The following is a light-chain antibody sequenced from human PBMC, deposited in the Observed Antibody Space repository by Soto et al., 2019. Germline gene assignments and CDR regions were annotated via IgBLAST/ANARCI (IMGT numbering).Light chain of an antibody. Sequence: EIVMTQSPATLSVSPGERATLSCRASQSVSSNLAWYQQIPGQAPRLLIYGASTSATGIPARFSGSGSGTEFTLTISSLQSEDFAVYYCQQYKNWPPITFGQGTRLEIK. CDR2: GAS. J-gene: IGKJ5*01. CDR3: QQYKNWPPIT. V-gene: IGKV3-15*01. CDR1: QSVSSN.